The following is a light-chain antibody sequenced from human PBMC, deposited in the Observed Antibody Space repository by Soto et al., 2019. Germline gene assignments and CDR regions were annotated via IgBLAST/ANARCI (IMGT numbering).Light chain of an antibody. Sequence: QSVLTQPPSASGTPVQRVTISCSGSSSNIGSNFVYWYQQLPGTAPKLLIYRNNQRPSGVPARFSGSKSGTSASLAISGLRYEDEADYYCAEWDDSLRVVVLGGGTKLTVL. CDR2: RNN. CDR1: SSNIGSNF. J-gene: IGLJ2*01. V-gene: IGLV1-47*01. CDR3: AEWDDSLRVVV.